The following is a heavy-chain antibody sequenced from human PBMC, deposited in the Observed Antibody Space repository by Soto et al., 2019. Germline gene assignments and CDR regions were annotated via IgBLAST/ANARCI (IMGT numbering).Heavy chain of an antibody. J-gene: IGHJ4*02. CDR1: GASVSRGNW. V-gene: IGHV4-4*02. CDR3: ARHGDYFFDL. Sequence: QVQLQESGPGLLKPSGTLFLTCAVSGASVSRGNWWSWVRQPPGKGLEWIGEMHPSGNTNYNPSLKSRVSVSVDKSKNQLSLHVNSLTAADTAVYFCARHGDYFFDLWGQGTLVTVSS. D-gene: IGHD4-17*01. CDR2: MHPSGNT.